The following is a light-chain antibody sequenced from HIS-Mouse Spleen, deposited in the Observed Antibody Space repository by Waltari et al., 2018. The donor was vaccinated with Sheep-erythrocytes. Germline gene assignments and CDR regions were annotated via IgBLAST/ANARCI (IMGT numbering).Light chain of an antibody. Sequence: DIQLTQSPSFLSASVGDRVTITCRASQGISSYLAWYQQKPGKARKLLIYAASTLQSGIPSRFSGSGSGTEFTLTISSLQPEDFATYYCQQLNSYPHTFGQGTKLEIK. CDR3: QQLNSYPHT. V-gene: IGKV1-9*01. J-gene: IGKJ2*01. CDR1: QGISSY. CDR2: AAS.